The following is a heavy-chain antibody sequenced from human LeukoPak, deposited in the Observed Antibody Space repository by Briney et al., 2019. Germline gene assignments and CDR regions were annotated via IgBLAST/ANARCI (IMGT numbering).Heavy chain of an antibody. CDR2: ISGSGGST. V-gene: IGHV3-23*01. J-gene: IGHJ4*02. CDR3: AKFDGYSYGYDY. CDR1: GFTFSSYA. Sequence: PGGSLRLSCAASGFTFSSYAMSWVRQAPGKGLEWVSAISGSGGSTYYADSVKGRFTISRDNSKNTLYLQMNNLRAEDTAVYYCAKFDGYSYGYDYWGQGTLVTVSS. D-gene: IGHD5-18*01.